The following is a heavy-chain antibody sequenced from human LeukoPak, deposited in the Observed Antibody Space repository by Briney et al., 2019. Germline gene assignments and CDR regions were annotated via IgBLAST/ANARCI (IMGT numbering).Heavy chain of an antibody. V-gene: IGHV1-8*03. J-gene: IGHJ3*02. CDR1: GYTFTSYD. CDR2: MNPNSGNT. D-gene: IGHD3-9*01. Sequence: ASVKVSCKASGYTFTSYDINWARQATGQGLEWMGWMNPNSGNTGYAQKFQGRVTITRNTSISTAYMELSSLRSEDTAVYYCAREGSDNDAFDIWGQGTMVTVSS. CDR3: AREGSDNDAFDI.